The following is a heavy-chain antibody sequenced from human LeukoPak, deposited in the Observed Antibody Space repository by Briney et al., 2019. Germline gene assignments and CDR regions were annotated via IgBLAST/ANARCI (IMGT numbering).Heavy chain of an antibody. J-gene: IGHJ4*02. CDR2: IYHSGST. CDR1: GYSLSSGYY. CDR3: AVTMIRGVLPSYYFDY. V-gene: IGHV4-38-2*01. D-gene: IGHD3-10*01. Sequence: SETLSLTCAVSGYSLSSGYYWGWIRPPPGKGLEWIGSIYHSGSTYYNPSLKSRVTISVDTSKNQFSLKLSSVTAADTAVYYCAVTMIRGVLPSYYFDYWGQGTLVTVSS.